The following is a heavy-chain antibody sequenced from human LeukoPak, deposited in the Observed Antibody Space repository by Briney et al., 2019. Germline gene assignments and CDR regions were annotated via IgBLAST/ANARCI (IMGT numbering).Heavy chain of an antibody. D-gene: IGHD3-16*01. Sequence: SETLSLTCTVSGGSISSHSWSWIRQPAGKGLEWIGRIYAGGSTTYSPSLKSRVTMSLDTSKNQFSLKVTSVTAADTAVYYCARDSGTSGGVKFDPWGQGTLVTVSS. CDR2: IYAGGST. CDR3: ARDSGTSGGVKFDP. J-gene: IGHJ5*02. CDR1: GGSISSHS. V-gene: IGHV4-4*07.